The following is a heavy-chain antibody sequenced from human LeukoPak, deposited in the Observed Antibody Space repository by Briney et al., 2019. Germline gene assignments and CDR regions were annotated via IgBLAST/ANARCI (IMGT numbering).Heavy chain of an antibody. CDR3: ASPIAVAGHAAFDI. Sequence: ASVKVSCKVSGYTLTELSMHWVRQAPGKGLEWMGGFDPEDGETIYAQKFQGRVTMTEDTSTDTAYMELSSLRSEDTAVYYCASPIAVAGHAAFDIWGQGTMVTVSS. J-gene: IGHJ3*02. V-gene: IGHV1-24*01. CDR2: FDPEDGET. CDR1: GYTLTELS. D-gene: IGHD6-19*01.